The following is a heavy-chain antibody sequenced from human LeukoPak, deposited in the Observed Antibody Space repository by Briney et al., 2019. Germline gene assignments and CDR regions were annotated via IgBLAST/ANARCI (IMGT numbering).Heavy chain of an antibody. J-gene: IGHJ4*02. V-gene: IGHV1-69*13. CDR1: GGTFSSYA. CDR3: AKDRREGGYDY. CDR2: IIPIFGTA. Sequence: SVKVSCKASGGTFSSYAISWVRQAPGQGLEWMGGIIPIFGTANYAQKFQGRVTITADESTSTAYMELSSLRAEDTAVYYCAKDRREGGYDYWGQGTLVTVSS. D-gene: IGHD6-13*01.